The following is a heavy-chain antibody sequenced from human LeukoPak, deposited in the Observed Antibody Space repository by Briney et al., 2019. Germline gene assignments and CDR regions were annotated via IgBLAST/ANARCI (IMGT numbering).Heavy chain of an antibody. CDR1: GGSICSYY. Sequence: SETLSLTCTVSGGSICSYYWSWLRQPPGKGLEWISYFYYRGRSNYYTSLERRVTIPVATSKNKFSLKLSSVTATDTAVYYCARPNWNDPLSWFDPWGQGALVTVSS. J-gene: IGHJ5*02. D-gene: IGHD1-1*01. CDR2: FYYRGRS. CDR3: ARPNWNDPLSWFDP. V-gene: IGHV4-59*08.